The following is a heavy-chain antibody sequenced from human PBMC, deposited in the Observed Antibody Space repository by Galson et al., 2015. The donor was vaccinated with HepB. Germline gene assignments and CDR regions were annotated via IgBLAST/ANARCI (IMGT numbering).Heavy chain of an antibody. CDR1: GFIFSNYW. D-gene: IGHD2-15*01. CDR3: APGHSGPPH. V-gene: IGHV3-7*03. CDR2: IKSDGTEK. J-gene: IGHJ4*02. Sequence: SLRLSCATSGFIFSNYWMNWVRQAPGKGLEWVANIKSDGTEKYYVDSLKGRFTISRDNARNLLYLQMSGLRAEDTAVYYCAPGHSGPPHWGQGTLVTVSS.